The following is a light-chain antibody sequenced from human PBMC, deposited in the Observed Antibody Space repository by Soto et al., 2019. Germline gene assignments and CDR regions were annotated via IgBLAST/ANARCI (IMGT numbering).Light chain of an antibody. J-gene: IGLJ2*01. CDR3: QSYDSSLSGSG. Sequence: QFVLTQPPSVSGAPGQRVTISCTGSSSNIGAGYDVHWYQQLPGTAPKLLIYGNSNRPSGVPDRFSGSKSGTSASLAITGLQAEDEADYYCQSYDSSLSGSGFGGGTQLTV. V-gene: IGLV1-40*01. CDR1: SSNIGAGYD. CDR2: GNS.